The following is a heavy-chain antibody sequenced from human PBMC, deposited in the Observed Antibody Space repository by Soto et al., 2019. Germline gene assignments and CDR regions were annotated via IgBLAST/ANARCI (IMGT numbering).Heavy chain of an antibody. Sequence: QVQLQESGPGLVQRSQTLSLTCSVSGASISGVGYYWTWIRQHPGDGLEWIGYIYHSGSTFYNPSLKSRLTISVDTSKNQFSLRLSSVTAADTAVYYYGSFSDRITPATIVDWGQGTLVTVSS. CDR2: IYHSGST. D-gene: IGHD2-2*02. CDR3: GSFSDRITPATIVD. V-gene: IGHV4-31*03. CDR1: GASISGVGYY. J-gene: IGHJ4*02.